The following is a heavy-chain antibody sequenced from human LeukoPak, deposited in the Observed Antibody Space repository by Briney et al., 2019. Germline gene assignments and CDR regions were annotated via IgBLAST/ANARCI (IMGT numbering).Heavy chain of an antibody. CDR3: ARGYFFLDY. CDR2: IYTSGST. Sequence: PSETLSLTCTVSGGSISSSSYYWSWIRQPAGKGLEWIGRIYTSGSTNYNPSLKSRVTISVDTSKNQFSLKLSSVTAADTAVYYCARGYFFLDYWGQGTLVTVSS. D-gene: IGHD2/OR15-2a*01. V-gene: IGHV4-61*02. CDR1: GGSISSSSYY. J-gene: IGHJ4*02.